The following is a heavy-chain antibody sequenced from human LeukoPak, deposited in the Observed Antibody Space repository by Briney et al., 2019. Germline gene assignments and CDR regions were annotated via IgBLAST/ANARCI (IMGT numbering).Heavy chain of an antibody. CDR1: GFTFSTYS. Sequence: GGSLRLPCEAFGFTFSTYSMNWVRQAPGKGLEWVSSISTRSSYIYYVDSVRGRFTISRDNAKKSLYLQMNSLRVEDSAVYYCAGDQGGNRWTYWGQGTLVTVSS. J-gene: IGHJ4*02. CDR3: AGDQGGNRWTY. V-gene: IGHV3-21*01. D-gene: IGHD3-16*01. CDR2: ISTRSSYI.